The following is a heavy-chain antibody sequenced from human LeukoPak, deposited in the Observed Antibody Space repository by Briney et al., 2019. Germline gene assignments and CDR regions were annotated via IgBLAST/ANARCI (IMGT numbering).Heavy chain of an antibody. CDR3: ARGRPLYYDSSGYYFDY. J-gene: IGHJ4*02. Sequence: KSSETLSLTCTVSGGSISGGSYYWSWIRQPAGKGLEWIGRIYTSGSTNYNPSLKSRVTISVDTSKNQFSLKLSSVTAADTAVYYCARGRPLYYDSSGYYFDYWGQGTLVTVSS. D-gene: IGHD3-22*01. CDR2: IYTSGST. V-gene: IGHV4-61*02. CDR1: GGSISGGSYY.